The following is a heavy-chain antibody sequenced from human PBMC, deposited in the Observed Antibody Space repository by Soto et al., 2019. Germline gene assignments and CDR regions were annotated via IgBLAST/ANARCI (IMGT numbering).Heavy chain of an antibody. D-gene: IGHD6-13*01. Sequence: GGSLRLSCAASGFTFRSFTMNWVRQAPGKGLEWVSTISSNSAYIYYTDALRGRSTISRDNAKNSLHLQMNSLRAEDTAVYYCTRDASRDSSARGWFDPWGPGTLVTVSS. CDR2: ISSNSAYI. CDR3: TRDASRDSSARGWFDP. CDR1: GFTFRSFT. J-gene: IGHJ5*02. V-gene: IGHV3-21*01.